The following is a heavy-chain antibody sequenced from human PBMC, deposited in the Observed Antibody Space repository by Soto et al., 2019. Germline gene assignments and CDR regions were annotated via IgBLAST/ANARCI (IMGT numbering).Heavy chain of an antibody. CDR2: ISYDGSNK. V-gene: IGHV3-30-3*01. J-gene: IGHJ6*02. Sequence: QVQLVESGGGVVQPGRSLRLSCAASGFTFSSYAMHWVRQAPGKGLEWVAVISYDGSNKYYADSVKGRFTISRDNSKNTLYLQMTSLRDEDTAVYYCARVDRYYYYGMDVWGQGTTVTVSS. CDR3: ARVDRYYYYGMDV. CDR1: GFTFSSYA.